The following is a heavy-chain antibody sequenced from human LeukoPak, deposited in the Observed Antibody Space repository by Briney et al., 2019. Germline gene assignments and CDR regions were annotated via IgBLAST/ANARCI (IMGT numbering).Heavy chain of an antibody. CDR3: ARRLLLWFGESNYFDY. CDR1: GGSISSSSYY. D-gene: IGHD3-10*01. CDR2: IYCSGST. J-gene: IGHJ4*02. Sequence: SETLSLTCTVSGGSISSSSYYWGWIRQPPGKGLEWIGSIYCSGSTYYNPSLKSRVTISVDTSKNQFSLKLSSVTAADTAVYYCARRLLLWFGESNYFDYWGQGTLVTVSS. V-gene: IGHV4-39*01.